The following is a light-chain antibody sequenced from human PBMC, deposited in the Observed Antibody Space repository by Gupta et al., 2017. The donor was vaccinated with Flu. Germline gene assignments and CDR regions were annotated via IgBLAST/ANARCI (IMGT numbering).Light chain of an antibody. CDR3: QQKNNSPGT. CDR1: QSISTY. Sequence: DIQMTQSPSSLSASVGDRVTITCRASQSISTYLHWFQQKPGKAPKLLIYNSHNVQSGVPSRFSGSGSGTDSTLTISSLQPEDSASYYCQQKNNSPGTFGQGTKVDI. V-gene: IGKV1-39*01. CDR2: NSH. J-gene: IGKJ1*01.